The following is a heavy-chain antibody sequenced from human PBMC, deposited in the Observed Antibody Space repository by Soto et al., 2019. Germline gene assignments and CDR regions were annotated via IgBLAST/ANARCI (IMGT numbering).Heavy chain of an antibody. V-gene: IGHV1-69*06. CDR2: IIPIFGTA. D-gene: IGHD3-22*01. Sequence: SCKASGGTFSGYAISWVRQAPGQGLEWMGGIIPIFGTANYAQKFQGRVTITADKSTSTAYMELSSLRSEDTAVYYCARTAYYYDSSGYYYDWFDPWGQGTLVTVSS. J-gene: IGHJ5*02. CDR3: ARTAYYYDSSGYYYDWFDP. CDR1: GGTFSGYA.